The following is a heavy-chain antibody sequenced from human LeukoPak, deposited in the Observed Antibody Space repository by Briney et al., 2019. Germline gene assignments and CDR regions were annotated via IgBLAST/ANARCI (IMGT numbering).Heavy chain of an antibody. CDR2: ISGSGGST. V-gene: IGHV3-23*01. Sequence: AGGSLRLSCAASGFTFSSYAMSWVRQAPGKGLEWVSAISGSGGSTYYADSVKGRFTISRDNSKNTLYLQMNSLRAEDTAVYYCAKSSSSWYDRWFDPWGQGTLVTVSS. D-gene: IGHD6-13*01. CDR1: GFTFSSYA. CDR3: AKSSSSWYDRWFDP. J-gene: IGHJ5*02.